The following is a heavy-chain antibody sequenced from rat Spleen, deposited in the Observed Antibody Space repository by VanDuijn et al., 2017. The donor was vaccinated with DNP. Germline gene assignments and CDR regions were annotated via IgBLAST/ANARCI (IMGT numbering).Heavy chain of an antibody. D-gene: IGHD3-1*01. J-gene: IGHJ1*01. Sequence: EVQLVESGGGLVQPGRSLKLSCVASGFTFSNSDMAWVRQAPTKGLEWVASISTGGGNTYYRDSVKGRFAISRDDAKSSLYLQMNSLKSEDTATYYCARGSTSIYWYFDFWGPGTMVTVSS. CDR2: ISTGGGNT. CDR1: GFTFSNSD. CDR3: ARGSTSIYWYFDF. V-gene: IGHV5-25*01.